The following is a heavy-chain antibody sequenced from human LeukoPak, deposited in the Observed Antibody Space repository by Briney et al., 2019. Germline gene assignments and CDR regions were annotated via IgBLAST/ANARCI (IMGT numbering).Heavy chain of an antibody. J-gene: IGHJ4*02. Sequence: GGSLRLSCAAPGFPFSGYAMHWVRQAPGKGLEWVAVMSHDGSNKYYADSVKGRFTISRDNSKNTLYLQMDSLRTEDTAVYYCARHRGPSLHSSGYFDYWGQGTLVTVSS. V-gene: IGHV3-30-3*01. CDR2: MSHDGSNK. D-gene: IGHD3-22*01. CDR1: GFPFSGYA. CDR3: ARHRGPSLHSSGYFDY.